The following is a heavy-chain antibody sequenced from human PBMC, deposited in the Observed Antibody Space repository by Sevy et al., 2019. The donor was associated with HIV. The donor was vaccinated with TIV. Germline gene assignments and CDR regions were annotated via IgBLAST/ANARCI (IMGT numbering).Heavy chain of an antibody. CDR1: GFSFTAYF. D-gene: IGHD2-15*01. V-gene: IGHV1-2*02. J-gene: IGHJ4*02. CDR2: INPNSGGT. CDR3: ARDRFIFGSGPPDS. Sequence: ASVKVSCEASGFSFTAYFIHWVRQAPGQGLEWMGWINPNSGGTNYPQKFQGRVTMTSDASISAANMELTSLTSDDTAVYYCARDRFIFGSGPPDSWGQGTLVTVSS.